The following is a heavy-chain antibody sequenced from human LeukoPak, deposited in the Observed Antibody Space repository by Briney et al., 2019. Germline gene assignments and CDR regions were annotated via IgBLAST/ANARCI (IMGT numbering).Heavy chain of an antibody. V-gene: IGHV3-21*01. CDR2: ISSSSSYI. J-gene: IGHJ4*02. CDR3: ARDSLGGYSYGYHY. CDR1: GFTVSSNY. Sequence: GGSLRLSCAASGFTVSSNYMSWVRQAPGKGLEWVSSISSSSSYIYYADSVKGRFTISRDNAKNSLYLQMSSLRAEDTAVYYCARDSLGGYSYGYHYWGQGTLVTVSS. D-gene: IGHD5-18*01.